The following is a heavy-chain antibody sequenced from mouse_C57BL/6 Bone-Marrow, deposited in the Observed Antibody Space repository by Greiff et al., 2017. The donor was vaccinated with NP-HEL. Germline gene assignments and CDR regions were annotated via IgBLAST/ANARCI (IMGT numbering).Heavy chain of an antibody. J-gene: IGHJ4*01. Sequence: EVQVVESGGGLVKPGGSLKLSCAASGFTFSSYAMSWVRQTPEKRLEWVATISDGGSYTYYPDNVKGRFPISRDNAKNNLYLQMSHLKAEDTAMYYCARGIYYGYPYAMDYWGQGTSVTVSS. V-gene: IGHV5-4*01. CDR1: GFTFSSYA. D-gene: IGHD2-2*01. CDR3: ARGIYYGYPYAMDY. CDR2: ISDGGSYT.